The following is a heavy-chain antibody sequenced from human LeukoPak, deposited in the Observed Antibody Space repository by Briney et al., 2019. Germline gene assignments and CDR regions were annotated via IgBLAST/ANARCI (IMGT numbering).Heavy chain of an antibody. Sequence: PGGSLRLSCAASGFTFSSYNMNWVRQAPGKGLEWISLISSSSSTIYYADSVKGRFTISRDNAKNSLYLQMNSLRDDDTAVYYCARAIMVRGATDYWGQGTLVTVSS. J-gene: IGHJ4*02. CDR2: ISSSSSTI. D-gene: IGHD3-10*01. CDR1: GFTFSSYN. CDR3: ARAIMVRGATDY. V-gene: IGHV3-48*02.